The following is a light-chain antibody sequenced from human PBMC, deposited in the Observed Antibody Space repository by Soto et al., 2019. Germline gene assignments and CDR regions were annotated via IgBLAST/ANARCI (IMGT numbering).Light chain of an antibody. V-gene: IGKV1-5*01. J-gene: IGKJ1*01. CDR2: TXS. CDR1: QSSNNW. CDR3: QQYNIDPCT. Sequence: IQLTQSPSSLSPSVGDRVTITXRASQSSNNWLPWYQQRPGXAPKXXXDTXSTLDRGAPSRLSGSGSATEFTLPISSLQPYDFANYYCQQYNIDPCTVGQGTKVDI.